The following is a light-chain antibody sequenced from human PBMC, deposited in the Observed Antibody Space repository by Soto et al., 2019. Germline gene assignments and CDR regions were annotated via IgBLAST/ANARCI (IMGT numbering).Light chain of an antibody. Sequence: EIVMTQSPATLSVSPGERATLSCRASQSVSSNLAWYQEKPGQAPRLLIYGASTKATAIPARFSGSGSETESSHIISSRLSEDCAVYYYQQYNTWRPVTFGQGTKLEIK. V-gene: IGKV3-15*01. J-gene: IGKJ2*01. CDR2: GAS. CDR3: QQYNTWRPVT. CDR1: QSVSSN.